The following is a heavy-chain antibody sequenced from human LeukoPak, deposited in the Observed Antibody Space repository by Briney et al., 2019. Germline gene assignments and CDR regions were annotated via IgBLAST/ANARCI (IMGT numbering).Heavy chain of an antibody. CDR3: AKNGGNSDLEY. CDR1: GDSISSTGC. J-gene: IGHJ4*02. CDR2: VYHSGAT. V-gene: IGHV4-4*02. D-gene: IGHD4-23*01. Sequence: PSGTLSLTCTVSGDSISSTGCWTWVRQPPGEGLEWIGEVYHSGATNYNPSLKSRVTMSADKSKNQFSLKVNSVTAADTAVYYCAKNGGNSDLEYWGQGTLVTVSP.